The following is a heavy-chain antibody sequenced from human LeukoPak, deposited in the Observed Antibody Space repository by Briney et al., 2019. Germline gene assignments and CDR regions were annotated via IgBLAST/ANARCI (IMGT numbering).Heavy chain of an antibody. V-gene: IGHV1-18*01. CDR3: ARVHRYNPYYFHY. CDR2: ISAYNGNT. J-gene: IGHJ4*02. Sequence: ASVKVSCKATGYTFTSYGINWVRQALGQGLEWMGWISAYNGNTNYAQNLQGRVTMTTDTSTSTAYMELRSLRSDDTAVYYCARVHRYNPYYFHYWGQGTLVTVSS. CDR1: GYTFTSYG. D-gene: IGHD5-24*01.